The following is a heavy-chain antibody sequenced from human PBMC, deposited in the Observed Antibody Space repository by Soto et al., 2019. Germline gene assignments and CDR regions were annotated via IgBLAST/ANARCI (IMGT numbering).Heavy chain of an antibody. CDR1: GFTFSSYG. Sequence: QVQLVESGGGVVQPGRSLRLSCAASGFTFSSYGMHWVRQAPGKGLEWVAVISYDGSNKYYADSVKGRFTISRDNSKKTLYLQMNSMRAEDTAVYYCAKDLGYDILASLYGMDVWGQGTTVTVSS. J-gene: IGHJ6*02. CDR3: AKDLGYDILASLYGMDV. V-gene: IGHV3-30*18. CDR2: ISYDGSNK. D-gene: IGHD3-9*01.